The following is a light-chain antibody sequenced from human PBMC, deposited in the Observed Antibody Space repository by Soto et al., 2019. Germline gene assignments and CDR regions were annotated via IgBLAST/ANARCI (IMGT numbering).Light chain of an antibody. J-gene: IGKJ1*01. V-gene: IGKV3-11*01. CDR2: DAS. CDR3: QQYGHSPRT. Sequence: IVLPQSPATLSFSPGERATLSCRASQSVSSYLAWYQQKPDQAPRLLIYDASNRATGTPARFSGSGSGTGFTLTISRLEPEDFAVYYCQQYGHSPRTFGQGTKVDIK. CDR1: QSVSSY.